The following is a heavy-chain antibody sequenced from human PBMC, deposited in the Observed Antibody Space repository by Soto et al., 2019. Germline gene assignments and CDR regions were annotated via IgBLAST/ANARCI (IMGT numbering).Heavy chain of an antibody. CDR3: AILGSSGYYYADFDD. D-gene: IGHD3-22*01. CDR2: ISGSGGST. J-gene: IGHJ4*02. V-gene: IGHV3-23*01. CDR1: GFTFSSYA. Sequence: GGSLRLSCAASGFTFSSYAMSWVRQAPGKGLEWVSAISGSGGSTYYADSVKGRFTISRDNSKNTLYLQMNSLRAEDTAVYYCAILGSSGYYYADFDDWGQGTLVTVSS.